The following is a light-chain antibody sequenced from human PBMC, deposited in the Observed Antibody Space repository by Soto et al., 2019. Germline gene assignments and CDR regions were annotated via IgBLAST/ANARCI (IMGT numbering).Light chain of an antibody. Sequence: EIVLTQSPATLSLSPGERATLSCRASQTVSSYLAWYQQKRGQAPRLLIYDASNRATGIPARFSGSGSGTDFTLTISSLEPEDFAVYYCQQRGNRPYTFGQGTKLEIK. CDR1: QTVSSY. CDR2: DAS. CDR3: QQRGNRPYT. J-gene: IGKJ2*01. V-gene: IGKV3-11*01.